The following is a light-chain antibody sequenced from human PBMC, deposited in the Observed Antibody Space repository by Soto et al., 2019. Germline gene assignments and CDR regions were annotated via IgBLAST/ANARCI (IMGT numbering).Light chain of an antibody. CDR3: QQRSSWPRT. Sequence: IVLTQSPATLALSPGERATLSCRASQSVSSFLAWYQQKPGQAPRLPTHDASNRATGIPARFSGSGSGTDFTLTISSLEPEDFALYYCQQRSSWPRTFGQGTKV. CDR1: QSVSSF. J-gene: IGKJ1*01. V-gene: IGKV3-11*01. CDR2: DAS.